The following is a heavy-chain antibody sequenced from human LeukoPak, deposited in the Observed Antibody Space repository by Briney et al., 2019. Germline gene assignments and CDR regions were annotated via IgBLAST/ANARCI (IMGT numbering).Heavy chain of an antibody. Sequence: ASVKVSCKASGYTFTASYMYWVRQAPGRGPEWVAWINTNNGGAKYSQNLQGRVTVTRDTSISTVYMELNSLRSDDTAVYYCARDLGGSHDYWGQGTLVTVSS. D-gene: IGHD2-15*01. J-gene: IGHJ4*02. CDR2: INTNNGGA. CDR1: GYTFTASY. V-gene: IGHV1-2*02. CDR3: ARDLGGSHDY.